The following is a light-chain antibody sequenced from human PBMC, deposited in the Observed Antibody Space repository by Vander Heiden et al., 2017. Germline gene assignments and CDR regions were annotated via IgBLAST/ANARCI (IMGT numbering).Light chain of an antibody. V-gene: IGKV2-28*01. CDR3: RQALQTPYT. CDR2: LGS. Sequence: IVMTQSPLSLPVTPGEPASISCRSSQSLLHSNGYNYLDWYLQKPGQSPQLLIYLGSNRASGVPDRFSGRGSGTDFTLKISRVDAEDVRVYYCRQALQTPYTFGQGTRLEMK. J-gene: IGKJ2*01. CDR1: QSLLHSNGYNY.